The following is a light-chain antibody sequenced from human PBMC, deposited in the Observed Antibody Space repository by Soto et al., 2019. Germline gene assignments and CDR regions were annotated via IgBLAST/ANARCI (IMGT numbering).Light chain of an antibody. CDR1: QSVSSSY. V-gene: IGKV3-20*01. CDR3: LQYGSSPYT. J-gene: IGKJ2*01. Sequence: EIVLTQSPGTLSLSPGERATLSCRASQSVSSSYLAWYQQKPGQAPRPLIYGASSRATGIPDRFSGSGSGTAFTLTISRLEPEDFAVYSCLQYGSSPYTFGQGTKLEIK. CDR2: GAS.